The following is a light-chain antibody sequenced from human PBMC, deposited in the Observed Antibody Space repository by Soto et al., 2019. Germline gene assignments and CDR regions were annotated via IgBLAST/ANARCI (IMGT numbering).Light chain of an antibody. CDR3: QQYGDSPLT. Sequence: NVLTQSPGTLSLSQGERATLSCRASQTVSGSYVAWYQQKPGQTPRLLIYGASSRATGIPDRFSGSGSGTDFTLTISRLEPEDFAVYHCQQYGDSPLTFGGGTKVDI. J-gene: IGKJ4*01. V-gene: IGKV3-20*01. CDR1: QTVSGSY. CDR2: GAS.